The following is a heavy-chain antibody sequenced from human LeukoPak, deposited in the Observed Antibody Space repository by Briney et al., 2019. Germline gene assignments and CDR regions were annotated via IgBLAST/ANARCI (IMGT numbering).Heavy chain of an antibody. CDR3: ARGLYGSGSYYLGGV. V-gene: IGHV3-53*05. D-gene: IGHD3-10*01. CDR2: IYSGGST. J-gene: IGHJ4*02. Sequence: GGSLRLSCAASGFTVSSNYMSWVRQAPGKGLEWVSVIYSGGSTDYADSVKGRFTISRDNSKNTLYLQMNSLRPEDTAVYYCARGLYGSGSYYLGGVWGQGTLVTVSS. CDR1: GFTVSSNY.